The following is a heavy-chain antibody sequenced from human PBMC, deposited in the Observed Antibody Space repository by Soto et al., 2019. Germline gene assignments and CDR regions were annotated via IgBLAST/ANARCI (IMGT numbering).Heavy chain of an antibody. J-gene: IGHJ6*02. CDR1: GFTFSSYA. Sequence: QVQLVESGGGVVQPGRSLRLSCAASGFTFSSYAMHWVRQAPGKGLEWVAVISYDGSNKYYADSVKGRFTISRDNSKNTRYLQMNSRRAEDTAVYYCARARTGRGTTVGYGMDVWGQGTTVTVSS. D-gene: IGHD4-17*01. V-gene: IGHV3-30-3*01. CDR2: ISYDGSNK. CDR3: ARARTGRGTTVGYGMDV.